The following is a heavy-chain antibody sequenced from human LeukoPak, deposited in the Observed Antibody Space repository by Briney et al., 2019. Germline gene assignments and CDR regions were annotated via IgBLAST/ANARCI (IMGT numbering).Heavy chain of an antibody. J-gene: IGHJ4*02. D-gene: IGHD5-18*01. Sequence: SGTLSLTCTVSGGPISSYYWSWIRQPPGKGLEWIGYIYYSGSTNYNPSLKSRVTISVDTSKNQFSLKLSSVTAADTGVYYCATYNYGYYFGYWGQGTLVTVSS. CDR1: GGPISSYY. CDR2: IYYSGST. V-gene: IGHV4-59*08. CDR3: ATYNYGYYFGY.